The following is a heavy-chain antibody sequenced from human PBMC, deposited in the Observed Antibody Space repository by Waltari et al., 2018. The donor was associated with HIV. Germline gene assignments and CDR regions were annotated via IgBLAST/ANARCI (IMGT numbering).Heavy chain of an antibody. CDR3: ARGYCSGTNCYVGPLDI. CDR2: IYSFGST. CDR1: GGSVRSTRYY. J-gene: IGHJ3*02. V-gene: IGHV4-39*01. D-gene: IGHD2-2*01. Sequence: QLQLQESGPGLVKPSETLSLTCAGPGGSVRSTRYYWAWSRQPPGKGLEWLGTIYSFGSTYSMPSLKSRVTISVDTSKNHFSLKLSSVTAADTAVYYCARGYCSGTNCYVGPLDIWGQGTMVTVSS.